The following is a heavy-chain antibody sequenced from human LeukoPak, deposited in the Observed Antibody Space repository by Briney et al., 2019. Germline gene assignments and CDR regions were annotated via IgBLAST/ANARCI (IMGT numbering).Heavy chain of an antibody. Sequence: GESLKISCKGSGYSFTSYWIGWVRQMPGKGLEWMGIIYPGDSDTRDSPSFQGQVTISADKSISTAYLQWSSLKASDTAMYYWARRSLGLAGGIDYWGQGTLVTVSS. D-gene: IGHD3/OR15-3a*01. CDR2: IYPGDSDT. CDR1: GYSFTSYW. V-gene: IGHV5-51*01. CDR3: ARRSLGLAGGIDY. J-gene: IGHJ4*02.